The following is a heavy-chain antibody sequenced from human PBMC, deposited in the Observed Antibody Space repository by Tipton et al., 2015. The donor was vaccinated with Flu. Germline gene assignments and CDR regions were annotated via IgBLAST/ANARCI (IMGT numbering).Heavy chain of an antibody. V-gene: IGHV4-34*01. J-gene: IGHJ5*02. CDR3: ARGLYSSSYDGLDWFDP. D-gene: IGHD6-6*01. CDR2: INHSGST. CDR1: GGSFSGYY. Sequence: TLSLTCAVYGGSFSGYYWSWIRQPPGKGLEWIGEINHSGSTNYNPSLKSRVTISVDTSKNQFSLKLSSVTAADTAVYYCARGLYSSSYDGLDWFDPWGQGTLVTVSS.